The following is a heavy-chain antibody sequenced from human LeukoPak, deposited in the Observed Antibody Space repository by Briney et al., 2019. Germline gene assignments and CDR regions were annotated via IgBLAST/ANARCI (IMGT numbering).Heavy chain of an antibody. J-gene: IGHJ3*02. Sequence: NPSETLSLTCTVSGGSINNYYWSWIRQPPGKGLEWIGYIYYRGSTDYNPSLRSRVTISLDTSKNQFSLSLNSVTAADTAVYYCAREKGGWSGTFDIWGHGTMVSVSS. D-gene: IGHD3-10*01. CDR1: GGSINNYY. CDR3: AREKGGWSGTFDI. CDR2: IYYRGST. V-gene: IGHV4-59*01.